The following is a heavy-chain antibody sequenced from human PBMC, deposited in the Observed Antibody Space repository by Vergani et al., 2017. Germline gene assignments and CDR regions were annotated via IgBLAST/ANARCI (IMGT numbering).Heavy chain of an antibody. D-gene: IGHD1-26*01. CDR1: GFTFSSYW. CDR3: ARDSRGSYYTY. Sequence: EVQLVESGGGLVQPGGSLRLSCAASGFTFSSYWLSWVRQAPGKGLEWVANIKQDGSEKYYVDSVKGRFTISRDNDKNSLYLQMNSLRAEDTAVYYCARDSRGSYYTYWGQGTLVTVSA. V-gene: IGHV3-7*03. CDR2: IKQDGSEK. J-gene: IGHJ4*02.